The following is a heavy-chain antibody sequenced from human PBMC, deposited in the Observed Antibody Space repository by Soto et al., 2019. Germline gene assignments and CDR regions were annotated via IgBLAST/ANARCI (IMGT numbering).Heavy chain of an antibody. CDR1: GFTFSSYG. D-gene: IGHD3-9*01. CDR2: ISYDGSNK. Sequence: GGSLRLSCAASGFTFSSYGMHWVRQAPGKGLEWVAVISYDGSNKYYADSVKGRFTISRDNSKNTLYLQMNSLRAEDTAVYYCAKDLYSNILTGCDWFDPWGQGTLVTVSS. J-gene: IGHJ5*02. V-gene: IGHV3-30*18. CDR3: AKDLYSNILTGCDWFDP.